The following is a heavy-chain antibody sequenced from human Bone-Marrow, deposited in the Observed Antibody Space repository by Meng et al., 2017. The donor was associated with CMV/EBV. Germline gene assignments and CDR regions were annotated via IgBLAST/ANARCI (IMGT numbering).Heavy chain of an antibody. D-gene: IGHD3-3*01. CDR3: ARAPYYDFWSGYYWGFDY. CDR2: ISSNGGST. J-gene: IGHJ4*02. Sequence: GGSLRLSCAASGFTFSSYAMHWVRQAPGKGLEYVSAISSNGGSTYYADSVKGRFTISRDNAKNSLYLQMNSLRAEDTAVYYCARAPYYDFWSGYYWGFDYWGQGTRVTVSS. CDR1: GFTFSSYA. V-gene: IGHV3-64*02.